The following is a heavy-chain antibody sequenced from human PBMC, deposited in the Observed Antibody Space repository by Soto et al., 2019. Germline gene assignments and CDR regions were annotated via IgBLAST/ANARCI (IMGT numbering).Heavy chain of an antibody. J-gene: IGHJ6*02. CDR1: WFTVSSNY. Sequence: PGGSLRLSCAASWFTVSSNYMSWVRQAPGKGLEWVSVIYSGGSTYYADSVKGRFTISRDNSKNTLYLQMNSLRAEDTAVYYCASASAAGTGYYYYHYGMDVWGQGPTVTVSS. CDR3: ASASAAGTGYYYYHYGMDV. D-gene: IGHD6-13*01. CDR2: IYSGGST. V-gene: IGHV3-53*01.